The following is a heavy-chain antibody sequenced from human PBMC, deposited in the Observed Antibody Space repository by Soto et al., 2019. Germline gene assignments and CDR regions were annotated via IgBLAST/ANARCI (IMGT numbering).Heavy chain of an antibody. Sequence: ASVKVSCKASGYTFTGYYMHWVRQAPGQGLEWMGWINPNSGGTNYAQKFQGWVTMTRDTSISTAYMELSRLRSDDTAVYYCARGPAYDSSGYPILSIDYWGQGTLVTVSS. J-gene: IGHJ4*02. CDR1: GYTFTGYY. D-gene: IGHD3-22*01. V-gene: IGHV1-2*04. CDR3: ARGPAYDSSGYPILSIDY. CDR2: INPNSGGT.